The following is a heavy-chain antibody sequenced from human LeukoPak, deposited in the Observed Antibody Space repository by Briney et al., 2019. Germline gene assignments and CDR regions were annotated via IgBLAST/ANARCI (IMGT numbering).Heavy chain of an antibody. J-gene: IGHJ6*02. CDR1: GYTFTSYD. CDR3: ASTYSSSWYSYYYGMDV. V-gene: IGHV1-8*01. Sequence: ASVKVSCKASGYTFTSYDINWVRQAPGQGLEWMGWMNPNSGNTGYAQKFQGRVTMTRNTSISTAYMELSSLRSEDTAVYYCASTYSSSWYSYYYGMDVWGQGTTVTVSS. D-gene: IGHD6-13*01. CDR2: MNPNSGNT.